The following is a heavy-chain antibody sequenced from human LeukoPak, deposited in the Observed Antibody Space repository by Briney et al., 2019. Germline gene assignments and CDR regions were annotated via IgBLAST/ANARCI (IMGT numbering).Heavy chain of an antibody. CDR2: ISGSGGST. CDR3: AKDRGWTVTSGDY. J-gene: IGHJ4*02. D-gene: IGHD4-17*01. Sequence: GGSLRLSCAASGFTFSSYAMSWVRQAPGKGLEWVSAISGSGGSTYYADSVKGRFTTSRDNSKNTLYLQMNSLRAEDTAVYYCAKDRGWTVTSGDYWGQGTLVTVSS. V-gene: IGHV3-23*01. CDR1: GFTFSSYA.